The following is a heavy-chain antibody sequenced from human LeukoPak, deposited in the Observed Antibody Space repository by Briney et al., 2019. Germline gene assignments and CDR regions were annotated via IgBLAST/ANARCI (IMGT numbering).Heavy chain of an antibody. D-gene: IGHD6-19*01. Sequence: GGSLRLSCAVSGFTFSSYEMNWVRQAPGKGLEWVSNIGSSGTTIYYADSVKGRFTISRDNAKNSLYLQMNSLRAEDTAVYYCALLAVASDFDYWGQGALVTASS. J-gene: IGHJ4*02. V-gene: IGHV3-48*03. CDR3: ALLAVASDFDY. CDR1: GFTFSSYE. CDR2: IGSSGTTI.